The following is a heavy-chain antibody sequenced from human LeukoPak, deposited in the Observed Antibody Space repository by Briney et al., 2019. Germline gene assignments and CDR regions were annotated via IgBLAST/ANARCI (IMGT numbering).Heavy chain of an antibody. D-gene: IGHD4-17*01. CDR3: GRDPNGDYVGAFEF. Sequence: GGSLRLSCVASGFTFSDAWMSWVRQAPGKGLEWVSGIWGSGDTTKYADAVKGRFTISRDNSKNTLYLQMNSLGADDTAVYFCGRDPNGDYVGAFEFWGQGTMVTVSS. CDR1: GFTFSDAW. CDR2: IWGSGDTT. V-gene: IGHV3-23*01. J-gene: IGHJ3*01.